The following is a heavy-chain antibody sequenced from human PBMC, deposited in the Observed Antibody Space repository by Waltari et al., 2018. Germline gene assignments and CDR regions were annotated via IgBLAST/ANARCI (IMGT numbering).Heavy chain of an antibody. D-gene: IGHD5-12*01. CDR2: MNPNTGDT. Sequence: QAQPLQSGAEVKKPGASVKVSCQASCYNFPTHEITWGRQASGQGLEWMGWMNPNTGDTGFAQRFQGRVTMTRDTSFNTAYMELSTLTSEDTALYYCARGRDVYAGFDYNWFDPWGPGTLVTVSS. J-gene: IGHJ5*02. CDR3: ARGRDVYAGFDYNWFDP. CDR1: CYNFPTHE. V-gene: IGHV1-8*01.